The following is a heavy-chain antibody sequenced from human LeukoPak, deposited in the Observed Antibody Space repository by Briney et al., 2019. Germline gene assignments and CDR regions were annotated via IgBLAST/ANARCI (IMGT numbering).Heavy chain of an antibody. V-gene: IGHV1-8*01. D-gene: IGHD6-19*01. CDR3: ARVYSSGWYDAFDI. J-gene: IGHJ3*02. CDR2: MNPNSGNT. Sequence: ASVKVSCKASGYTFTSYDINWVRQATGQGLEWMGWMNPNSGNTGYAQKFQGRVTMTRNTSISTAYMELSSLRSEDTAVYYCARVYSSGWYDAFDIWGQGTMVTVSS. CDR1: GYTFTSYD.